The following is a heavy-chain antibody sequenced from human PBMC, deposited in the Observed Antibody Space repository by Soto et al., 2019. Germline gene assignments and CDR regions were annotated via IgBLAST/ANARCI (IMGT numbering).Heavy chain of an antibody. Sequence: GGSLRLSCAASGFTFSSYAMHWVRQAPGKGLEWVAVISYDGSNKYYADSVKGRFTISRDNSKNTLYLQMNSLRAEDTAVYYCARGDRKQWLVLIAFDIWGQGTMVTVSS. CDR3: ARGDRKQWLVLIAFDI. CDR2: ISYDGSNK. J-gene: IGHJ3*02. D-gene: IGHD6-19*01. V-gene: IGHV3-30-3*01. CDR1: GFTFSSYA.